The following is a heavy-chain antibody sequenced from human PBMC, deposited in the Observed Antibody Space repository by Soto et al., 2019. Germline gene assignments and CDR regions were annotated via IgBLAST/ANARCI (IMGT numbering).Heavy chain of an antibody. CDR1: GFTLSSYA. D-gene: IGHD3-3*01. V-gene: IGHV3-21*01. Sequence: PAGALRLSCAASGFTLSSYALNAVRQAPGKGLEWVSSISSSSSYIYYADSVKGRFTICRDNAKNSLYLQMNSLRAEDTAVYYCARDSYYDFWSGPSDAYDIWGQGTMVTVSS. J-gene: IGHJ3*02. CDR2: ISSSSSYI. CDR3: ARDSYYDFWSGPSDAYDI.